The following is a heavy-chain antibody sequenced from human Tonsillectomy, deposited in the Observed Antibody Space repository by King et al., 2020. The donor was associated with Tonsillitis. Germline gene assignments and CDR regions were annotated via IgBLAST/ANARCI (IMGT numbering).Heavy chain of an antibody. Sequence: TLKESGPALVKPTQTLTLTCTFSGFSLSTSGMCVSWIRQPPGKALEWLALIDWDDDRYYSTSLKTRLTISKDTSKNQVVLTMINMDPVDTATYYCARIQDSYGYTVPGSFDYWGKGTMETVPS. CDR1: GFSLSTSGMC. CDR3: ARIQDSYGYTVPGSFDY. CDR2: IDWDDDR. J-gene: IGHJ4*02. V-gene: IGHV2-70*01. D-gene: IGHD5-18*01.